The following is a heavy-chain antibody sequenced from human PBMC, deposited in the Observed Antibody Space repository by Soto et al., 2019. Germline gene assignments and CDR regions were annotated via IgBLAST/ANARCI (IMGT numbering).Heavy chain of an antibody. CDR3: ARGRSGYIHGRFDY. J-gene: IGHJ4*02. V-gene: IGHV5-51*03. CDR1: GYSFFSYW. Sequence: EVQLVQSGPEVKKPGESLKISCQGSGYSFFSYWIAWVRQMPGKGLEWMGIIFPGDSDTKYRPSFQGQVTISVDKSISTAYLQWSSLKASDTAIYFCARGRSGYIHGRFDYWGQGTLVTVSS. CDR2: IFPGDSDT. D-gene: IGHD5-12*01.